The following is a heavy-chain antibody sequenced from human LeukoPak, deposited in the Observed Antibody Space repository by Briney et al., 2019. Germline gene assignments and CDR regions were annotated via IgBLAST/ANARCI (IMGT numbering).Heavy chain of an antibody. CDR3: TRGMLRQPPDY. CDR1: GFTFNSYS. CDR2: ISDDETYN. D-gene: IGHD3-10*02. Sequence: GGSLRLPCAASGFTFNSYSMHWARHAPGKGLEWVIAISDDETYNFYADSVQGRFTISRDNSKNTLYLQIISLRVEDTAICYCTRGMLRQPPDYWGQGMLVTVSS. J-gene: IGHJ4*02. V-gene: IGHV3-30-3*01.